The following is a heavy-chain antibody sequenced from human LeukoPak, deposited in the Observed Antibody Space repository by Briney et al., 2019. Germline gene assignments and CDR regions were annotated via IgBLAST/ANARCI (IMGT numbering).Heavy chain of an antibody. D-gene: IGHD5-18*01. CDR2: IRYDASDK. CDR1: GFIFSNYG. V-gene: IGHV3-30*02. J-gene: IGHJ4*02. CDR3: AKVRSYGVAPFDY. Sequence: PGGSLRLSCAASGFIFSNYGIHWVRQAPGKGLEWVAFIRYDASDKYYADSVKGRFTISRDNSKNKVYLQMNSLRAEDTAVYYCAKVRSYGVAPFDYWGQGTLVTVSS.